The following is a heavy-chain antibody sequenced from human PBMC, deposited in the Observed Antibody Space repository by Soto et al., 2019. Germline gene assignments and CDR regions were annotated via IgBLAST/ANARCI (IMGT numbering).Heavy chain of an antibody. J-gene: IGHJ4*02. CDR2: IYYSGST. CDR3: ASGPRLRFLEWFPFDY. V-gene: IGHV4-39*01. CDR1: VGSTRGSSYS. Sequence: QLQLQESAPGLLKPSETLSLTCTFSVGSTRGSSYSWGGIAHPPGRGLEWIGSIYYSGSTSYTPSLKSRVTISVDTSKNQFSLKLSSVTAADTAVYYCASGPRLRFLEWFPFDYWGQGTLVTVSS. D-gene: IGHD3-3*01.